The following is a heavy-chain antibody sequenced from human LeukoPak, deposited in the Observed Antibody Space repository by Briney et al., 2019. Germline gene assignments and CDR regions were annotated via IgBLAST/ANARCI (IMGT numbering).Heavy chain of an antibody. CDR3: AKDVSSGFGRYYYFYGMEV. Sequence: QTGGSLRLSCAASGFTFSSYAMSWVRQAPGKRQEWVSAISGSGGSTYYADSVKGRFTISRDNSKNTLYLQMNSLRGKDTAVYYCAKDVSSGFGRYYYFYGMEVWGQGTTVTVSS. J-gene: IGHJ6*02. D-gene: IGHD6-19*01. CDR1: GFTFSSYA. V-gene: IGHV3-23*01. CDR2: ISGSGGST.